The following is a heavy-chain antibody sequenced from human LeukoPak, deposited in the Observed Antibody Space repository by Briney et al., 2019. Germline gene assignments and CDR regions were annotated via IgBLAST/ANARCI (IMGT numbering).Heavy chain of an antibody. CDR3: AKYDFWSGYIPTHD. V-gene: IGHV3-23*01. CDR2: ISGTGDRGRT. J-gene: IGHJ4*02. CDR1: GFTVSSNY. Sequence: PGGSLRLSCAASGFTVSSNYMSWVRQAPGKGLEWVSTISGTGDRGRTYYADSARGRFTISRDDSKNTLYLQMSSLRVEDTAVYYCAKYDFWSGYIPTHDWGQGTLVTVSS. D-gene: IGHD3-3*01.